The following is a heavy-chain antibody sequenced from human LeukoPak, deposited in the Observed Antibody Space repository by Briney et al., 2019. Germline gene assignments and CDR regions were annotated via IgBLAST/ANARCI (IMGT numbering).Heavy chain of an antibody. CDR2: ISHSGST. V-gene: IGHV4-34*01. CDR1: GGSFSGYY. Sequence: SETLSLTCAVYGGSFSGYYWSWIRQPPGKGLEWIGEISHSGSTNYNPSLKSRVTISVDTSKNQFSLKLSSVTAADTAVYYCARGSPYYYYYMDVWGKGTTVTVSS. CDR3: ARGSPYYYYYMDV. J-gene: IGHJ6*03.